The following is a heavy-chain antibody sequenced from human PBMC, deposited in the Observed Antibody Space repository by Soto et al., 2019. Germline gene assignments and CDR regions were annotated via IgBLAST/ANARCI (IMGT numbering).Heavy chain of an antibody. CDR1: GFTFSSYG. CDR2: ISYDGSNK. CDR3: AKSRSLGSGWTWPDY. J-gene: IGHJ4*02. V-gene: IGHV3-30*18. Sequence: GGSLRLSCAASGFTFSSYGMHWVRQAPGKGLEWVAVISYDGSNKYYADSVKGRFTISRDNSKNTLYLQMNSLRAEDTAVYYCAKSRSLGSGWTWPDYWGQGTLVTVSS. D-gene: IGHD6-19*01.